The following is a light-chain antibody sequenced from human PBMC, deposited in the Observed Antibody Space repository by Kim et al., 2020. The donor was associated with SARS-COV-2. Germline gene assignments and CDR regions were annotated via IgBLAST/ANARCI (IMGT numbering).Light chain of an antibody. Sequence: SASVGDRVTITCRASQGISNYLVWYQQKPGKVPKVLIYPASTLQSGVPSRFSGSGSGTEFTLTISSLQPEDAATYYCQKYSTAPWTFGQGTKVEIK. V-gene: IGKV1-27*01. CDR1: QGISNY. CDR3: QKYSTAPWT. J-gene: IGKJ1*01. CDR2: PAS.